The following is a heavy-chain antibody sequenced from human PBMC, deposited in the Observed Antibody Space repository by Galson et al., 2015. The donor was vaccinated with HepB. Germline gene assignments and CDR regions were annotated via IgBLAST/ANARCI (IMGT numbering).Heavy chain of an antibody. Sequence: QSGAEVKKPGESLRISCKASGYSFTAFWIFWVRQMPGKGLEWMGRIDPSDSYTYYSPSFQGHITISADKSITTAYLQWSSLKASDTAMYYCASRQYYFASGTYYNGSDYWGQGTLVTVSS. CDR3: ASRQYYFASGTYYNGSDY. CDR2: IDPSDSYT. CDR1: GYSFTAFW. V-gene: IGHV5-10-1*01. D-gene: IGHD3-10*01. J-gene: IGHJ4*02.